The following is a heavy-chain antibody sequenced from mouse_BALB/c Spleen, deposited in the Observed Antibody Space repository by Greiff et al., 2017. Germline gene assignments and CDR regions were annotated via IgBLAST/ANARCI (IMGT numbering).Heavy chain of an antibody. CDR1: GFTFSSYA. V-gene: IGHV5-6-5*01. Sequence: EVKLVESVGGLVKPGGSLKLSCAASGFTFSSYAMSWVRQTPEKRLEWVASISSGGSTYYPDSVKGRFTISRDNARNILYLQMSSLRSEDTAMYYCARDRYDERGYFDYWGQGTTLTVSS. J-gene: IGHJ2*01. D-gene: IGHD2-14*01. CDR3: ARDRYDERGYFDY. CDR2: ISSGGST.